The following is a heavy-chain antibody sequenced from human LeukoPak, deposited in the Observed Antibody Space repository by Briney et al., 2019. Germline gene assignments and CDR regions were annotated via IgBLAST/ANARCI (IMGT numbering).Heavy chain of an antibody. D-gene: IGHD3-10*01. CDR3: AKDMGYYYGSGSYPPENDY. V-gene: IGHV3-30*18. J-gene: IGHJ4*02. CDR2: VSFEGSNK. CDR1: GFTFSRYG. Sequence: GGSLRLSCAASGFTFSRYGMHWVRQAPGKGLEGVAVVSFEGSNKYYADSVKGRFTISRDNSKNTLSLQMISLRAEDTAVYYCAKDMGYYYGSGSYPPENDYWGQGTLVTVSS.